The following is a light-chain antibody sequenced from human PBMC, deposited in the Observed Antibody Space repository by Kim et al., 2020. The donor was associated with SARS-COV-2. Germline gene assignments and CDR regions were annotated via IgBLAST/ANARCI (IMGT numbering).Light chain of an antibody. CDR2: DAS. CDR3: QQRNNWPEGLT. V-gene: IGKV3-11*01. J-gene: IGKJ4*01. Sequence: EVVLTQSPATLSLSPGERATLSCRTSQSVGSYLAWYQYKAGQSPRLLIHDASSRAPGVPVRFSASGSGTDFTLTIDSLQPDDCAVYYCQQRNNWPEGLTFGGGTKVDIK. CDR1: QSVGSY.